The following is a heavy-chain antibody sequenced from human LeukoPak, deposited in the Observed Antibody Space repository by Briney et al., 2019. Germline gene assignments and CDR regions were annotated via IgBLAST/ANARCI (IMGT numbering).Heavy chain of an antibody. V-gene: IGHV3-30*18. D-gene: IGHD5-12*01. CDR3: ANAVGFS. CDR2: ISYDGSNK. J-gene: IGHJ5*02. CDR1: GFTFSSYG. Sequence: PGGSLRLSCAASGFTFSSYGMHWGRQAPGKGLEWVSVISYDGSNKYYADSVKGRFTISRDNSKSTLYLQMNSLRAEDTAVYYCANAVGFSWGQETLVTVSS.